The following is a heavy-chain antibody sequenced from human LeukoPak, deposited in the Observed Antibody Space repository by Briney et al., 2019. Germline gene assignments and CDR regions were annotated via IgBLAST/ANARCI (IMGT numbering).Heavy chain of an antibody. V-gene: IGHV4-61*02. CDR1: GGFISSGSYY. D-gene: IGHD3-3*01. J-gene: IGHJ6*03. CDR2: IYTSGST. Sequence: SQTLSLTCTVSGGFISSGSYYWSWIRQPAGKGLEWIGRIYTSGSTNYNPSLKSRVTISVDTSKNQFSLKLSSVTAADTAVYYCATNSDDFWSGYYYYYYYMDVWGKGTTVTVSS. CDR3: ATNSDDFWSGYYYYYYYMDV.